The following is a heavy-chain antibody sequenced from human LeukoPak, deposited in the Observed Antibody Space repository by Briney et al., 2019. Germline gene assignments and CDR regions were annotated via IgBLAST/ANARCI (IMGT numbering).Heavy chain of an antibody. CDR3: AKDQVRGYSYGIFDY. V-gene: IGHV3-23*01. J-gene: IGHJ4*02. CDR1: GFTFSSYA. CDR2: ISGSGGST. Sequence: GGSLRLSCAASGFTFSSYAMSWVRQAPGKGLEWVSAISGSGGSTYYADSVKGRFTMSRDNSKNTLYLQMNSLRAEDTAVYYCAKDQVRGYSYGIFDYWGQGTLVTVSS. D-gene: IGHD5-18*01.